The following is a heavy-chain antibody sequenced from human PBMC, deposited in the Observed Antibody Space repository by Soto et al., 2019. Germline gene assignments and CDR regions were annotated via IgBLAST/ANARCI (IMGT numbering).Heavy chain of an antibody. J-gene: IGHJ4*02. CDR3: ATSAAAPGNY. V-gene: IGHV3-7*01. D-gene: IGHD6-13*01. CDR1: GFTFSSYW. CDR2: IKQDGSDK. Sequence: EVPLVESGGGLVQPGGSLRLSCAASGFTFSSYWMSWVRQAPGKGLEWVANIKQDGSDKYYVDSVKGRFTISRDNAKNSLYRQMNSLRAEDTGVYYCATSAAAPGNYWGQGTLVTVSS.